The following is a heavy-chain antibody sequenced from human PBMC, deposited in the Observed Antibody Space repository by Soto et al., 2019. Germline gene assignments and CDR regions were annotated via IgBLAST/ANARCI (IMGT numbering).Heavy chain of an antibody. V-gene: IGHV1-18*01. CDR3: ARVPHPLPYYGILEFDP. CDR1: GYTFTSYG. D-gene: IGHD3-9*01. CDR2: ISAYNGNT. Sequence: ASVKVSCKASGYTFTSYGISWVRQAPGQGLEWMGWISAYNGNTNYAQKLQGRVTMTTDTSTSTAYMELRSLRSDDTAVYYCARVPHPLPYYGILEFDPWGQGTLVTVSS. J-gene: IGHJ5*02.